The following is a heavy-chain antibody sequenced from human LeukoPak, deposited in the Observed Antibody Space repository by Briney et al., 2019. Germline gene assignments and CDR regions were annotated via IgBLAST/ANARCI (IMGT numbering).Heavy chain of an antibody. V-gene: IGHV4-59*08. Sequence: ETLSLTCTVSGGSISSFYWSWIRQPPGKGLEWIGYIFYSGSTNYNPSLKSRVTISLDTSKNQFSLKLSSVTAADTAVYYCASLRSGYGDYSILHWGQGTLVTVSS. J-gene: IGHJ4*02. D-gene: IGHD4-17*01. CDR3: ASLRSGYGDYSILH. CDR2: IFYSGST. CDR1: GGSISSFY.